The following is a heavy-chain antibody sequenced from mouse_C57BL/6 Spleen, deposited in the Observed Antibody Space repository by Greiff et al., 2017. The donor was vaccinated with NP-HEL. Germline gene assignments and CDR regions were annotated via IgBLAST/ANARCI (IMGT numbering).Heavy chain of an antibody. J-gene: IGHJ2*01. V-gene: IGHV3-6*01. D-gene: IGHD3-3*01. Sequence: EVHLVESGPGLVKPSQSLSLTCSVTGYSITSGYYWNWIRQFPGNKLEWMGYISYDGSNNYNPSLKNRISITRDTSKNQFFLKLNSVTTEDTATYYCARWGEGTFDYWGQGTTLTVSS. CDR2: ISYDGSN. CDR3: ARWGEGTFDY. CDR1: GYSITSGYY.